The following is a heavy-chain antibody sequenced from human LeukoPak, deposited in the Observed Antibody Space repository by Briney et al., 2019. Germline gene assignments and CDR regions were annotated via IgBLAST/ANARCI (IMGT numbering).Heavy chain of an antibody. Sequence: PSETLSLTCTVSGASISSGSYYWGWIRQPPGKGLEWIGNIYCSGSTYYNPSLKSRVTISVDTSKNQFSLKLSSVTAADTAVDYCARPGRVFCSGGSCYSYFDYWGQGTLVTVSS. J-gene: IGHJ4*02. CDR1: GASISSGSYY. CDR2: IYCSGST. V-gene: IGHV4-39*01. CDR3: ARPGRVFCSGGSCYSYFDY. D-gene: IGHD2-15*01.